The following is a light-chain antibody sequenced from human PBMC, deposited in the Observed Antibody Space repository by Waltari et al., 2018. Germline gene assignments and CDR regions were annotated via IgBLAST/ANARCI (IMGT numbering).Light chain of an antibody. J-gene: IGKJ2*01. Sequence: DIVMTQSPATLSVSPGDRATLSCRARQSVSSNLVWYQQKPGQAPRLLIYGASTRATGIPARFSGSGSGTEFTLTISSLQSEDFAVYYCQQYNNWPPYTFGQGTKLEI. CDR2: GAS. CDR3: QQYNNWPPYT. V-gene: IGKV3-15*01. CDR1: QSVSSN.